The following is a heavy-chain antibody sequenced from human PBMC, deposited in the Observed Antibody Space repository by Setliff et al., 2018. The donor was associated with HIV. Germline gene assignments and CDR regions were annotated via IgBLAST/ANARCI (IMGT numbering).Heavy chain of an antibody. CDR3: ARDVGEQLDV. J-gene: IGHJ6*04. Sequence: SETLSLTCAVYGGSFSGYYWSWIRQPPGKGLEWIGEINHSGSTNYNPSLDSRVTMSVDTSKNQFSLKLSSVTAADTAVYYCARDVGEQLDVWGKGTTVTVSS. CDR2: INHSGST. V-gene: IGHV4-34*01. CDR1: GGSFSGYY.